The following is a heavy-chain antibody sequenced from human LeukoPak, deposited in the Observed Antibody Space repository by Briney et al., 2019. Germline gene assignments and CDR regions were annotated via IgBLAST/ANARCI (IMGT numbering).Heavy chain of an antibody. CDR1: GGFNTHYY. Sequence: SETLSLTCSVSGGFNTHYYWSWIRQPPGKGLEWIGYFYHSGSTNYNPSLKSRVTISVDTSKNQFSLNLNSVTAADTAVYYCARGLRVGNTGYYFDYWGQGTLVTVSS. CDR3: ARGLRVGNTGYYFDY. V-gene: IGHV4-59*01. CDR2: FYHSGST. J-gene: IGHJ4*02. D-gene: IGHD1-26*01.